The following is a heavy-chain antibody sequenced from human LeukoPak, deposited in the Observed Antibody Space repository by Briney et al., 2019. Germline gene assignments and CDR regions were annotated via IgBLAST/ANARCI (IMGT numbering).Heavy chain of an antibody. Sequence: GESLRLSCEASGFTFSGHSMSWVRQAPGEGLEWVASITSTGRHLYYASSLRGRFTISRDNDNNFLILQADSLRPEDTAVYYCARDGSPNYGYYAFLDNWGQGTLVPVSS. CDR2: ITSTGRHL. CDR1: GFTFSGHS. D-gene: IGHD4-17*01. CDR3: ARDGSPNYGYYAFLDN. J-gene: IGHJ4*02. V-gene: IGHV3-21*06.